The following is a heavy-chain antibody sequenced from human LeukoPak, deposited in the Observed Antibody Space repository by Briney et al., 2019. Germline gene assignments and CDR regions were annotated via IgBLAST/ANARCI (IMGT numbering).Heavy chain of an antibody. CDR3: AKGGGYEAQYYYYYLDV. Sequence: GGSLRLSCAASGFTFNNYAMHWVRQAPGKGLEWVAFIRYDGSNKYYADSVKGRFTISRDNSKNTLYLQMKSLRAEDTAVYYCAKGGGYEAQYYYYYLDVWGKGTTVTISS. V-gene: IGHV3-30*02. J-gene: IGHJ6*03. CDR2: IRYDGSNK. CDR1: GFTFNNYA. D-gene: IGHD5-12*01.